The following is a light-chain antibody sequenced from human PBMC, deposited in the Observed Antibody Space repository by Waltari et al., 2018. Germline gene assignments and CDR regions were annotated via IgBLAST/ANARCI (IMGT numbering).Light chain of an antibody. CDR3: ATWDDSLNVLYV. CDR2: GNH. J-gene: IGLJ1*01. Sequence: QSVLTQPPSASGTPGQRVSISCSGSYSNIGINTVNWYQHLPGTAPKLRILGNHQRPSGVPDRFSGAKSGTSASLAISGLQSEDEADYYCATWDDSLNVLYVFGTVTKVTVL. V-gene: IGLV1-44*01. CDR1: YSNIGINT.